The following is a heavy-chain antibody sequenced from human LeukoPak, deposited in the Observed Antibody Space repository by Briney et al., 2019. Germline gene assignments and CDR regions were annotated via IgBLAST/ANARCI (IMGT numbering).Heavy chain of an antibody. CDR2: IRYDGSDK. D-gene: IGHD1-26*01. Sequence: GGSLRLSCAASGFTFSSYGMHWVRQAPGKGPEWVAFIRYDGSDKYYAESVKGRFTISRDNSKNTLYLQMNSLRAEDTAVYYCAKRNGSNYYFDYWGQGTLVTVSS. CDR3: AKRNGSNYYFDY. J-gene: IGHJ4*02. CDR1: GFTFSSYG. V-gene: IGHV3-30*02.